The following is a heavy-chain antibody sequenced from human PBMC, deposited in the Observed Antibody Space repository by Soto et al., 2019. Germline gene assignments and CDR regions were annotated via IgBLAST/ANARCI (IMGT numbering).Heavy chain of an antibody. V-gene: IGHV3-53*02. CDR1: GFTVSSNY. J-gene: IGHJ4*02. CDR3: ARDYGCSGGSCYSFY. D-gene: IGHD2-15*01. Sequence: EVQLVETGGGLIQPGGSLRLSCAASGFTVSSNYMSWVRQAPGKGLEWVSVIYSGGSTYYADSMKGRFTISRDNSNNTLYLQMNSLRAEDTAVYYCARDYGCSGGSCYSFYWGQGTLVTVSS. CDR2: IYSGGST.